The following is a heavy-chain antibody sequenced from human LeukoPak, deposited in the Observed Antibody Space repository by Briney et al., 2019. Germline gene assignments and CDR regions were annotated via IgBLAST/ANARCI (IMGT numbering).Heavy chain of an antibody. CDR2: INHSGST. CDR3: ARGCFRGFDY. D-gene: IGHD3-10*01. CDR1: GGSISSGDYC. Sequence: SQTLSLTCTVSGGSISSGDYCWSWIRQPPGKGLEWIGEINHSGSTNYNPSLKSRVTISVDTSKNQFSLKLSSVTAADTAVYYCARGCFRGFDYWGQGTLVTVSS. V-gene: IGHV4-30-4*01. J-gene: IGHJ4*02.